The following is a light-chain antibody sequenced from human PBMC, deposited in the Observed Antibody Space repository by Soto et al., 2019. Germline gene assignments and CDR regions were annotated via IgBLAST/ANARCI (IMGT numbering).Light chain of an antibody. V-gene: IGKV1-9*01. CDR1: QDINIY. CDR2: TTS. J-gene: IGKJ3*01. CDR3: QQLSDYPFT. Sequence: IQFTHSPSSLSASVIYRVTITCRASQDINIYLAWYQQKPGKAPRLLIYTTSTLQGGVPSRFSGSGSGTDFTLTISSLQQEDFATYYCQQLSDYPFTFGPGTKVDI.